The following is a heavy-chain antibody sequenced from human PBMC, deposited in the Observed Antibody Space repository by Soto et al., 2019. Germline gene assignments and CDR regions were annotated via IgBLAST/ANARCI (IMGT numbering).Heavy chain of an antibody. CDR3: ARDLEGPFDY. D-gene: IGHD1-1*01. Sequence: QVQLLESGGGVVQTGRSLRLSCAASGFTFSYYGMHWVRQAPGKGLEWVAVIWYDGSNKYYADSVKGRFTISRDNSKNTLYLQMNSLRAEDTAVYYCARDLEGPFDYWGQGTLVIVSS. J-gene: IGHJ4*02. V-gene: IGHV3-33*01. CDR1: GFTFSYYG. CDR2: IWYDGSNK.